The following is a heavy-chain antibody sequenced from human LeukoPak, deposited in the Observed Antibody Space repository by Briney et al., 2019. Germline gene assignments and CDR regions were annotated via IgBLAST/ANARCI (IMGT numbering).Heavy chain of an antibody. V-gene: IGHV4-34*01. CDR1: GGSFSGYY. CDR3: ARLAVEAAAGTGEYRDYYYYYGMDV. Sequence: SETLSLTCAVYGGSFSGYYWSWIRQPPGKGLEWIGEINHSGSTNYNPSLKSRVTISVDTSKNQFSLKLSSVTAADTAVYYCARLAVEAAAGTGEYRDYYYYYGMDVWGQGTTVTVSS. D-gene: IGHD6-13*01. J-gene: IGHJ6*02. CDR2: INHSGST.